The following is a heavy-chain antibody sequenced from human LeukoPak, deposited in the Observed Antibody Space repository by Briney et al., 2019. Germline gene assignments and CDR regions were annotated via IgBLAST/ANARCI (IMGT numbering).Heavy chain of an antibody. Sequence: SETLSLTCAVSGYSISSGHYWGWIRQPPGKGLEWIGSGYHTGTTYYNPSLESRVIISVDTSKNQISLEVTSVTAADTAVYHCARHSIAGYYYYLDVWGKGTTVTVSS. CDR2: GYHTGTT. V-gene: IGHV4-38-2*01. J-gene: IGHJ6*03. CDR1: GYSISSGHY. D-gene: IGHD2/OR15-2a*01. CDR3: ARHSIAGYYYYLDV.